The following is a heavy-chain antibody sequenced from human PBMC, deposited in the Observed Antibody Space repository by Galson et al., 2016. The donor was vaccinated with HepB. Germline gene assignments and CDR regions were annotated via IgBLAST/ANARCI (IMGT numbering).Heavy chain of an antibody. CDR1: EFTVSGTY. V-gene: IGHV3-66*01. CDR2: IANDGTT. J-gene: IGHJ5*02. CDR3: TRDSPQVDNSGGWGFYDP. D-gene: IGHD6-25*01. Sequence: SLRLSCAASEFTVSGTYMNWIRQAPGKGLEWVSMIANDGTTYSADSVKARFFISRDTSKNTMYLQMNSLWAEDTAVYYCTRDSPQVDNSGGWGFYDPWGQGTLVTVSS.